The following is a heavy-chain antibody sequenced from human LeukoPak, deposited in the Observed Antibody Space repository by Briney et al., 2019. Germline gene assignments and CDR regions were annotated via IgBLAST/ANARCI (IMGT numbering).Heavy chain of an antibody. D-gene: IGHD2-15*01. CDR3: AKEVAGYYGMDV. CDR1: GFTFSSYA. Sequence: GGSLRLSCSASGFTFSSYAMSWVRQAPGKGLEWVSAISGSGVSTYNTDSVKGRFTISRDNSKNTLYLQMNSLRAEDTAVYYCAKEVAGYYGMDVWGQGTTVTVSS. J-gene: IGHJ6*02. CDR2: ISGSGVST. V-gene: IGHV3-23*01.